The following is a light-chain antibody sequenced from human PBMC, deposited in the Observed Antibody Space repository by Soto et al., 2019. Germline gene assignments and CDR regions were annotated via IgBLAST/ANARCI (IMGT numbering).Light chain of an antibody. V-gene: IGKV3-20*01. CDR1: QTIRSSY. CDR2: GPS. CDR3: HQYGASPYT. J-gene: IGKJ2*01. Sequence: EIVLTQSPGTLSLSPGERATLSCRASQTIRSSYLAWYQRKPGHAPRRLIYGPSTRATGIPDRFSASESETDFTLTNTILEPEEFAVYYCHQYGASPYTFGQGTKLEIK.